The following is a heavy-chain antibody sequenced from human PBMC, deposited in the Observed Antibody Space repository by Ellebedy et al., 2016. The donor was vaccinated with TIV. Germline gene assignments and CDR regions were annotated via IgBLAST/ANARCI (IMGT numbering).Heavy chain of an antibody. D-gene: IGHD2-8*01. CDR3: ARDRGNDAPIDY. V-gene: IGHV3-33*01. CDR2: IWHDGKSK. J-gene: IGHJ4*02. CDR1: GFSFSSYG. Sequence: GESLKISCAASGFSFSSYGIHWVRQAPGKGLEWVAVIWHDGKSKYYADAVQGRFTISRDNSKNTVFLEGNNLRAEDTAVYHCARDRGNDAPIDYWGQGTLVTVSS.